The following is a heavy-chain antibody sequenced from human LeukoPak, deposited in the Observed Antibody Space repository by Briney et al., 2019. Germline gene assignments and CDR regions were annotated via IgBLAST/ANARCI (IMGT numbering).Heavy chain of an antibody. Sequence: SETLSLTCAVYGGSFSGYYWSWIRQPPGKGLEWIGEINHSGSTNYNPSLKSRVTISVDTSKNQFSLKLSFVTAADTAVYYCARAHSSSWTHYFDYWGQGTLDTVSS. CDR3: ARAHSSSWTHYFDY. CDR1: GGSFSGYY. J-gene: IGHJ4*02. V-gene: IGHV4-34*01. D-gene: IGHD6-13*01. CDR2: INHSGST.